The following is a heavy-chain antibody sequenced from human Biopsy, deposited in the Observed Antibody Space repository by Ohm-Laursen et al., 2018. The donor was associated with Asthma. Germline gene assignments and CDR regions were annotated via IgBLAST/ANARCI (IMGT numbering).Heavy chain of an antibody. CDR1: GFVFRSHA. CDR3: AKRRGYSDLTDFDH. J-gene: IGHJ4*02. CDR2: VSYDGGVA. Sequence: SLRLSCSASGFVFRSHAMHWVRQAQGKGLEWVAVVSYDGGVAHYADSMKGRFTISRDNAKSTLYLQMNRLRTDDTAVYYCAKRRGYSDLTDFDHWGQGTLVTVSS. D-gene: IGHD3-3*01. V-gene: IGHV3-30*18.